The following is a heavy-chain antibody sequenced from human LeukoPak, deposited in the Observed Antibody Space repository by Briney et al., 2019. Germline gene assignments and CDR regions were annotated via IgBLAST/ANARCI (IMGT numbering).Heavy chain of an antibody. CDR1: GFTFSSYG. CDR2: ISGSGGST. Sequence: PGGSLRLSYAASGFTFSSYGMSWVRQAPGKGLEWVAAISGSGGSTYYADSVKGRFTIFRDNSKNTLYLQMNSLRAEDTAVYYCAREAWADKFRSGYYYMDVWGKGTTVTVSS. V-gene: IGHV3-23*01. CDR3: AREAWADKFRSGYYYMDV. D-gene: IGHD2-15*01. J-gene: IGHJ6*03.